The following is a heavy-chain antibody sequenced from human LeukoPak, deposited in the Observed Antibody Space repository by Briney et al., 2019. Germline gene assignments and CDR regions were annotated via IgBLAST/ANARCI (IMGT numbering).Heavy chain of an antibody. D-gene: IGHD6-13*01. Sequence: SETLSLTCTVSGGSISSGGYSWSWIRQPPGKGLEWIGYIYHSGSTYYNPSLKSRVTISVDRSKNQFSLKLSSVTAADTAVYYCAREAAAAGPWFDPWGQGTLVTVSS. CDR1: GGSISSGGYS. J-gene: IGHJ5*02. CDR2: IYHSGST. CDR3: AREAAAAGPWFDP. V-gene: IGHV4-30-2*01.